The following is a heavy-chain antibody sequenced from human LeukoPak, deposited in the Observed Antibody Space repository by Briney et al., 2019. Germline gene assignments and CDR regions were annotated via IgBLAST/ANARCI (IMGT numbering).Heavy chain of an antibody. D-gene: IGHD3-16*01. V-gene: IGHV3-30*03. CDR3: VRDHPYAFDY. J-gene: IGHJ4*02. CDR1: GFTFSSYG. CDR2: ISYDGSNK. Sequence: GGSLRLSCAASGFTFSSYGMHWVRQAPGKGLEWVAVISYDGSNKYYADSVKGRFTISRDNTKTSLYLQMNSLRDEDTAVYYCVRDHPYAFDYWGQGTLVTVSS.